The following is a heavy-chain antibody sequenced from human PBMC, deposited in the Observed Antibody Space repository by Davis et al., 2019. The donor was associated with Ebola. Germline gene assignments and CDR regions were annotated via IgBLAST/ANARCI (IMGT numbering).Heavy chain of an antibody. CDR2: LSGSGDST. V-gene: IGHV3-23*01. D-gene: IGHD1-1*01. Sequence: ESLKISCAASGFTFSTYAMNWVRQAPGRGLEWVAGLSGSGDSTYYADSVKGRFSISRDNSRNTVSLQMSSLRADDTAVYYCAKVNEGRWSRLPFDCWGQGTLVTVSS. J-gene: IGHJ4*02. CDR3: AKVNEGRWSRLPFDC. CDR1: GFTFSTYA.